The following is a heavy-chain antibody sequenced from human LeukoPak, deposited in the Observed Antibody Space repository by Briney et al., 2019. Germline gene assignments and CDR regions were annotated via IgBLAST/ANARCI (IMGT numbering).Heavy chain of an antibody. D-gene: IGHD3-22*01. CDR3: AKDLSPPYDSSGTFDP. CDR2: ISWNSGGI. J-gene: IGHJ5*02. CDR1: GFTFDDYG. Sequence: GGSLRLSCAASGFTFDDYGMHWVRQAPGKGLEWVSGISWNSGGIGYADSVKGRFTISRDNAKNSLYLQMSSLRAEDTALYYCAKDLSPPYDSSGTFDPWGQGTLVTVSS. V-gene: IGHV3-9*01.